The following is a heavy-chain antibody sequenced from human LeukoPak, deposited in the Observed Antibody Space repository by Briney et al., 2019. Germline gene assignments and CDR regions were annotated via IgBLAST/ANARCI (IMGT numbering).Heavy chain of an antibody. D-gene: IGHD2-2*01. Sequence: SVKVSCKASGGTFSSYAISWVRQAPGQGLEWMGGIIPIFGTANYAQKFQGRVTITTDESTSTAYMELSSLRSEDTAAYYCARGCSSTSCYPDTDAFDIWGQGTMVTVSS. CDR3: ARGCSSTSCYPDTDAFDI. V-gene: IGHV1-69*05. CDR2: IIPIFGTA. CDR1: GGTFSSYA. J-gene: IGHJ3*02.